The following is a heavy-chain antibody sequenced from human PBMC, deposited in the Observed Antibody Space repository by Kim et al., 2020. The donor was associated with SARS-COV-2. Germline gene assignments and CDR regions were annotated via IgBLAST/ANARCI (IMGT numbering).Heavy chain of an antibody. Sequence: SETLSLTCAVYGGSFSGYYWSWIRQPPGKGLEWIGEINHSGSTNYNPSLKSRVTISVDTSKNQFSLKLSSVTAADTAVYYCASRRPIAVAGKAGTNPSPGFDYWGQGTLVTVSS. CDR2: INHSGST. J-gene: IGHJ4*02. V-gene: IGHV4-34*01. CDR1: GGSFSGYY. CDR3: ASRRPIAVAGKAGTNPSPGFDY. D-gene: IGHD6-19*01.